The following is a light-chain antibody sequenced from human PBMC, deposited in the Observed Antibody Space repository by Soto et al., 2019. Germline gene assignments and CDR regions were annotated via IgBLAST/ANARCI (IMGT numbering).Light chain of an antibody. Sequence: ETVLTQSPAIMYLSPGERATLSCRASRTVGRSYLAWYQQKPGQAPRLLIFGTSTRATGIPDRFSGGGSGTDFTLTISRLYPDDYAVYFCQQYDTIPPWTLGHGTRVE. CDR3: QQYDTIPPWT. CDR1: RTVGRSY. J-gene: IGKJ1*01. CDR2: GTS. V-gene: IGKV3-20*01.